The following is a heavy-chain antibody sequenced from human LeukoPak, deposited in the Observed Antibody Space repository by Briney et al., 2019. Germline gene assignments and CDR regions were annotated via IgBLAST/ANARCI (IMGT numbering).Heavy chain of an antibody. CDR1: GFTGSSNY. Sequence: GGSLRLSCAASGFTGSSNYMSWVRQAPGKGLEWVSVIYSGGSTYYADSVKGRFTISRDISKTTLYLQMNSLRAEDTAVYYCAGGKVEGDSSGRRAFDMWGQGTMVTVSS. CDR3: AGGKVEGDSSGRRAFDM. J-gene: IGHJ3*02. V-gene: IGHV3-53*01. CDR2: IYSGGST. D-gene: IGHD3-22*01.